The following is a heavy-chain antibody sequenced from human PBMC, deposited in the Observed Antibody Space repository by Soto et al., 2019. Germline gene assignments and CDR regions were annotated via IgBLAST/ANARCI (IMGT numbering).Heavy chain of an antibody. J-gene: IGHJ3*02. Sequence: ASVKVSCKASGYTFTSYGISWVRQAPGQGLEWMGWISAYNGNTNYAQKLQGRVTMTTDTSTSTAYMELRSLRSDDTAVYYCARSPWYIVVVPAAMRDGAFDIWGQGTMVTVSS. CDR1: GYTFTSYG. CDR2: ISAYNGNT. V-gene: IGHV1-18*01. D-gene: IGHD2-2*01. CDR3: ARSPWYIVVVPAAMRDGAFDI.